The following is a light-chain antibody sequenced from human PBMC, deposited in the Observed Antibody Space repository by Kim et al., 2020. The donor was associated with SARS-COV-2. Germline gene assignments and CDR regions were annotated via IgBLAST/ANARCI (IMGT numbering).Light chain of an antibody. CDR2: DAS. V-gene: IGKV1-5*01. Sequence: VEDRVTITCRASHSISNLLAWYQQKPGKAPTLLIYDASSLQGGVPSRFSGSGSGTEFTLTISSLQHDDFATYYCQQYSNYSPWTFGQGTKVDIK. CDR1: HSISNL. J-gene: IGKJ1*01. CDR3: QQYSNYSPWT.